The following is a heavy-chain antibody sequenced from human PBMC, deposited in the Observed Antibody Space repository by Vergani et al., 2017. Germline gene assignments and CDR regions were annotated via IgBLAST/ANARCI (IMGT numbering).Heavy chain of an antibody. Sequence: QVQLQQWGAGLLKPSETLSLTCAVYGGSFSGYYWSWIRQPPGKGLEWIGEINHSGSTNYNPSLKSRVTISVDTSKNQFSLKLSSVTAADTAVYYCARGSSVATTAMVDFDYWGQGTLVTVSS. CDR3: ARGSSVATTAMVDFDY. D-gene: IGHD5-18*01. V-gene: IGHV4-34*01. CDR1: GGSFSGYY. J-gene: IGHJ4*02. CDR2: INHSGST.